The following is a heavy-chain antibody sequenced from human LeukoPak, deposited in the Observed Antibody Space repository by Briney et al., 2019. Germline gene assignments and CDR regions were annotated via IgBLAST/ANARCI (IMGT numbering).Heavy chain of an antibody. D-gene: IGHD3-10*01. CDR1: GYTFTSYD. J-gene: IGHJ6*03. CDR2: MNPNSGNT. CDR3: ARGFKVRGVIKYYYYYYMDV. Sequence: ASVKVSCKASGYTFTSYDINWVRQATGQGLEWMGWMNPNSGNTGYAQKFQGRVTMTRNTSISTAYMELSSLRSEDTAVYYCARGFKVRGVIKYYYYYYMDVWGKGTTVTISS. V-gene: IGHV1-8*01.